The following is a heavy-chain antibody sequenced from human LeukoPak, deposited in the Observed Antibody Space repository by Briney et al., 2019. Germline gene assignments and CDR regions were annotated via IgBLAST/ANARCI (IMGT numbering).Heavy chain of an antibody. CDR3: ARGGYYGSGVKTDV. J-gene: IGHJ6*02. CDR2: MNPNSGNT. Sequence: ASVKVSCKASGYTFISYDIHWVRQATGQGLEWMGWMNPNSGNTGYAQKFQGRVTMTRNTSISTAYMELSSLRSEDTAVYYCARGGYYGSGVKTDVWGQGTTVTVSS. V-gene: IGHV1-8*01. CDR1: GYTFISYD. D-gene: IGHD3-10*01.